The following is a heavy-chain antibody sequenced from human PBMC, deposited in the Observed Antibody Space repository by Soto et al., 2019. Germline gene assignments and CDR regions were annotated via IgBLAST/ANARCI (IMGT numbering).Heavy chain of an antibody. V-gene: IGHV3-20*04. CDR3: AREYGSGIYYWFAP. D-gene: IGHD3-10*01. J-gene: IGHJ5*02. CDR2: INWNGGKT. CDR1: GFTFYDYG. Sequence: EVQLVESGGGVVRPGGSLRLSCVASGFTFYDYGLSWVRQAPGKGLEWVSGINWNGGKTRYVDAVKGRFSISRDNAKNSLYLQMDSLRAEDSAFYYCAREYGSGIYYWFAPWGQGTLVTVSS.